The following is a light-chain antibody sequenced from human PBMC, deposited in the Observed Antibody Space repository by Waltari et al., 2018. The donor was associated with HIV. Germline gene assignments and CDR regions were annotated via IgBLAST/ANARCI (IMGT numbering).Light chain of an antibody. CDR1: QSISTD. J-gene: IGKJ1*01. V-gene: IGKV3-15*01. Sequence: MTQSPATLSVSPWESATLSCRASQSISTDLAWFQPKPGQAPTLLIYGASSRATGIPARFSGGGSGTDFTLTISGLQSEDFAVYYCQQYSHWPRTFGQGTTVDIK. CDR3: QQYSHWPRT. CDR2: GAS.